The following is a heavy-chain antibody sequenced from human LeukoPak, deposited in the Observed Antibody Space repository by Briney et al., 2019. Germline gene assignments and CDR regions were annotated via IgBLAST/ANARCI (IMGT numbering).Heavy chain of an antibody. CDR2: ISSSGDNT. V-gene: IGHV3-23*01. CDR1: GFVFSTYA. CDR3: AKVKALDAVASYFDY. Sequence: PGGSLRLSCAASGFVFSTYAMGWVRQAPGKGLEWVSAISSSGDNTYYADSVEGQFTISRDNSKNTLDLQMNSLRAEDTAMYHCAKVKALDAVASYFDYWGQGTLVTVSS. D-gene: IGHD1-1*01. J-gene: IGHJ4*02.